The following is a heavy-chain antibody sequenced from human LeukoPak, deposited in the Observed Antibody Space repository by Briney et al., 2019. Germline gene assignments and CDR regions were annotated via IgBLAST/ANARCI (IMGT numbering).Heavy chain of an antibody. CDR3: AREIYDILTGYYNTN. V-gene: IGHV3-21*01. CDR1: GFTFSSYA. J-gene: IGHJ4*02. D-gene: IGHD3-9*01. CDR2: ISFSGGSI. Sequence: GGSLRLSCAASGFTFSSYAMNWVRQAPGKGLYWVSTISFSGGSIYYADSVKGRFTISRDNAKNSLYLQMNSLRAEDTAVYYCAREIYDILTGYYNTNWGQGTLVTVSS.